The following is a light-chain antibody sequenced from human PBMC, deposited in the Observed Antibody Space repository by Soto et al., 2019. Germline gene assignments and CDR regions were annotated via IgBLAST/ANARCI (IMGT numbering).Light chain of an antibody. CDR1: SSDVGGYNY. CDR2: EVN. V-gene: IGLV2-8*01. Sequence: QSALTQPPSVSGSPGQSVTISCTGTSSDVGGYNYVSWYQQHPGKAPKLMIYEVNKRPSGVPDRFSGSKSDNTASLTVSGLQAEDEADYYCSSYAGNNNLVFGGGTKLTVL. CDR3: SSYAGNNNLV. J-gene: IGLJ2*01.